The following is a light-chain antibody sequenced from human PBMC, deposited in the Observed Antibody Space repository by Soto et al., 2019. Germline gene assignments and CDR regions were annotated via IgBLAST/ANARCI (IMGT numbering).Light chain of an antibody. CDR1: QSVLYSSNNKNY. J-gene: IGKJ1*01. CDR3: QQYYSTPLT. V-gene: IGKV4-1*01. Sequence: DIVMTQSPDSLAVSLGERATINCKSSQSVLYSSNNKNYLAWYQQKPGQPPKLLIYWASTRESGVPDRFSGSGSGTDFTPTISSLQAEDVADYNCQQYYSTPLTFGHGTKVEIK. CDR2: WAS.